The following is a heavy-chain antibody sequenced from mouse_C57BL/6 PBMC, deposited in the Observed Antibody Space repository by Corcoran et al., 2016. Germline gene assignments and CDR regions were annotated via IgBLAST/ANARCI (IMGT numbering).Heavy chain of an antibody. CDR3: ERGLKEELDY. CDR2: INPNYGTT. CDR1: GYSFTDYN. V-gene: IGHV1-39*01. Sequence: EFQLQQSGPELVKPGASVKISCKASGYSFTDYNMNWVKQSNGKSLEWIGVINPNYGTTSYNQKFKGKATLTVDQTSSTAYMQINSLKSEDSAVYYCERGLKEELDYWGQGTTLTVSS. J-gene: IGHJ2*01. D-gene: IGHD1-3*01.